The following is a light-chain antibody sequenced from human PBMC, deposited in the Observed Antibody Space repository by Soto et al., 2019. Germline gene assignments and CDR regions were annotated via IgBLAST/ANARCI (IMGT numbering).Light chain of an antibody. CDR1: SSNIGNNY. CDR3: ATWDSSLSAGV. V-gene: IGLV1-51*01. J-gene: IGLJ2*01. Sequence: QSVLTQPPSVSAAPGQKVTIYCSGSSSNIGNNYVSWYQQLPGTAPKLLIYDNDKRPSGIPDRFSGSKSGTSATLGVTGLQTGDEADYYCATWDSSLSAGVFGGGTQLTVL. CDR2: DND.